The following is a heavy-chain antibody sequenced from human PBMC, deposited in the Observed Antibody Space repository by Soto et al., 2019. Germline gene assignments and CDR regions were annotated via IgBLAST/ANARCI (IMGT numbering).Heavy chain of an antibody. D-gene: IGHD6-13*01. CDR1: GYTFTGYY. CDR3: ARGSSWLNYYYYGMDV. CDR2: INPNSGGT. Sequence: ASVNVSCKASGYTFTGYYMHWVRQAPGQGLEWMGWINPNSGGTNYAQKFQGWVTMTRDTSISTAYMELSRLRSDDTAVYYCARGSSWLNYYYYGMDVWGQGTTVTVSS. J-gene: IGHJ6*02. V-gene: IGHV1-2*04.